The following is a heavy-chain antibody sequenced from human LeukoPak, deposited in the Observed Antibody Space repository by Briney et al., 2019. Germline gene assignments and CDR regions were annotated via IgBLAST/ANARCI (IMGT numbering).Heavy chain of an antibody. V-gene: IGHV3-30*03. CDR3: ASRDCNAGSCLGPFDC. J-gene: IGHJ4*02. CDR2: ISYDGSNK. D-gene: IGHD2-15*01. CDR1: GFTFSSYG. Sequence: PGGSLRLSCAASGFTFSSYGMHWVRQAPGKGLEWVAVISYDGSNKYYADSVKGRFTISRDNSKNTLYLQMSSLRVEDTAIYYCASRDCNAGSCLGPFDCWGQGTLVTVSS.